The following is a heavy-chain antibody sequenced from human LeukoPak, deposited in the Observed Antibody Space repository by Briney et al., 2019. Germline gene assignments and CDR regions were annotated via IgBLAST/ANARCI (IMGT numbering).Heavy chain of an antibody. CDR3: ARGDDYSNYGDY. Sequence: PSETLSLTCAVYGGSFSGFYWSWIRQPPGKGLEWIGEINHSGSTNYNPSLKSRVTISVDTSKNQFSLKLSSVTAADTAVYYCARGDDYSNYGDYWGQGTLVTVSS. CDR1: GGSFSGFY. D-gene: IGHD4-11*01. J-gene: IGHJ4*02. CDR2: INHSGST. V-gene: IGHV4-34*01.